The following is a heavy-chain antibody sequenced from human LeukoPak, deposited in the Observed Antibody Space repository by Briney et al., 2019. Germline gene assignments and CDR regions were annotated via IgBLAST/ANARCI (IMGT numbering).Heavy chain of an antibody. CDR2: IYSGGST. J-gene: IGHJ6*02. Sequence: GGSLRLSCVASGFNVSNNYMSWVRQAPGKGLEWVSVIYSGGSTTYADSVKGRFIISKDNSKSTLFLQMNSLRAEDTAVYYCARDKVGYTYGYVRADYGMDVWGQGTTVIVSS. V-gene: IGHV3-66*01. CDR3: ARDKVGYTYGYVRADYGMDV. CDR1: GFNVSNNY. D-gene: IGHD5-18*01.